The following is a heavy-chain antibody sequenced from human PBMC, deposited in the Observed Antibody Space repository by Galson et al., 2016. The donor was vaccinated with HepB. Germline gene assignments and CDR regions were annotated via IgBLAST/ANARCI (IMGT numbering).Heavy chain of an antibody. J-gene: IGHJ4*02. CDR2: ITPSSYI. D-gene: IGHD3-22*01. CDR1: GFIFHSYT. V-gene: IGHV3-21*01. Sequence: SLRLSCAASGFIFHSYTMNWVRQAPGKGLERVSSITPSSYIYNADSVKGRFTISRDNAKTSLYLQMNSLRAEDTAVYYCARSLPSSGYLGNWGQGTLVTVSS. CDR3: ARSLPSSGYLGN.